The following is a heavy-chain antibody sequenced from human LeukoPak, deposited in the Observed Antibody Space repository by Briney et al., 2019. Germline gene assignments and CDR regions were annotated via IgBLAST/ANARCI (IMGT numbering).Heavy chain of an antibody. Sequence: LGESLRLSCAASGFTFNNYAMSWVRQGPGKGLEWVSTISGSGSYTYYADSVKGRFTISRDNSKNTLYLQMNSLRAEDMAVYHCAKETSAYRYLDYWGQGTLVTVSS. CDR3: AKETSAYRYLDY. D-gene: IGHD3-16*01. J-gene: IGHJ4*02. CDR2: ISGSGSYT. CDR1: GFTFNNYA. V-gene: IGHV3-23*01.